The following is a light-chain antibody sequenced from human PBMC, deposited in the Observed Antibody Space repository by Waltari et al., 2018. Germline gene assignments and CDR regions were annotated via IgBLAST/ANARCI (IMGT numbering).Light chain of an antibody. CDR2: DVS. J-gene: IGLJ2*01. Sequence: QSALTQPASVSGSPGQPVPIFCAGTSNDVGGYNSVLWYQEHPGQAPRVIIYDVSDRPSGVSDRFSGSKSGNTASLTISGLQAEDEADYYCSSQSSNDVVLFGGGTKLTVL. CDR1: SNDVGGYNS. CDR3: SSQSSNDVVL. V-gene: IGLV2-14*01.